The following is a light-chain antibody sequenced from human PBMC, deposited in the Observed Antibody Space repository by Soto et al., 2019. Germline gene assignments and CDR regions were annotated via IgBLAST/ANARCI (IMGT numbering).Light chain of an antibody. CDR3: QQYGNSPVT. CDR1: QSVSSSY. V-gene: IGKV3-20*01. J-gene: IGKJ1*01. Sequence: EIVLTQSPGTLSLSPGERATLSCRASQSVSSSYLAWYQQKPGQAPRLLIYGASSGATGIPDRFSGSGSGTDFTLTISRLEPEDFAVYYCQQYGNSPVTFGQGTKVDIK. CDR2: GAS.